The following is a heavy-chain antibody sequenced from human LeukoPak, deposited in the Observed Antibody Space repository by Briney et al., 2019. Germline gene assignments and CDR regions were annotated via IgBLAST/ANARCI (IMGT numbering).Heavy chain of an antibody. Sequence: PGESLRIPCKGSGYSFTSYWIGWVRQMPGKGLEWMGIIYPGDSDTRYSPSFQGQVTISADKSISTAYLQWSSLKASDTAMYYCARHRVDTAMAIDYWGQGTLVTVSS. D-gene: IGHD5-18*01. V-gene: IGHV5-51*01. J-gene: IGHJ4*02. CDR3: ARHRVDTAMAIDY. CDR1: GYSFTSYW. CDR2: IYPGDSDT.